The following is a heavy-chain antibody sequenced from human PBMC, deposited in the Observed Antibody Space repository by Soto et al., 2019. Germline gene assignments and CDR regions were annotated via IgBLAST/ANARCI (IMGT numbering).Heavy chain of an antibody. D-gene: IGHD1-26*01. CDR1: GYTFTGYY. CDR3: ARAYLGRLPRRADYYYAMDV. CDR2: INPNSGGT. J-gene: IGHJ6*02. Sequence: GASVKVSCKASGYTFTGYYMHWVRQAPGQGLEWMGWINPNSGGTNYAQKFQGWVTMTRDTSISTAYMELNNLRVDDTAVYFCARAYLGRLPRRADYYYAMDVWGRGTTVTVSS. V-gene: IGHV1-2*04.